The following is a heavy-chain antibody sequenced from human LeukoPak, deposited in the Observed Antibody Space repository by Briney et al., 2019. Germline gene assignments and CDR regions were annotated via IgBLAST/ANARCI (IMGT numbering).Heavy chain of an antibody. V-gene: IGHV3-48*04. D-gene: IGHD6-6*01. CDR1: GFTFSDYN. CDR2: ISSSYSAI. J-gene: IGHJ4*02. CDR3: ARDWNSSSEIDY. Sequence: GGSLRLSCAASGFTFSDYNMNWVRQAPGKGLEWVSYISSSYSAIYYAESVRGRFTISRDNAKNSLFLQMNSLRAEDTAVYYCARDWNSSSEIDYWGQGTLVTVSS.